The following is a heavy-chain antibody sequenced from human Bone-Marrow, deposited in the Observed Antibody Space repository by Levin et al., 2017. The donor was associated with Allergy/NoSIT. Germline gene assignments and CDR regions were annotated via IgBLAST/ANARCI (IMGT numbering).Heavy chain of an antibody. Sequence: LSLTCAASGFTFSSYAMSWVRQAPGKGLEWVSAISGSGGSTYYADPVKGRFTISRDNSKNTLYLQMNSLRAEDTAVYYCAKDRVRVDSSGPEGLNWFDPWGQGTLVTVSS. CDR2: ISGSGGST. V-gene: IGHV3-23*01. D-gene: IGHD3-22*01. J-gene: IGHJ5*02. CDR3: AKDRVRVDSSGPEGLNWFDP. CDR1: GFTFSSYA.